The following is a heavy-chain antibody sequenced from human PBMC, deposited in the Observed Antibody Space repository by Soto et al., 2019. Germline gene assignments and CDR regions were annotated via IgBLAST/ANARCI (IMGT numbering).Heavy chain of an antibody. Sequence: QVQLVESGGGVVQPGRSLRLSCAASGFTFSDYVMHWVRQVPGKGLEWVAIISHDERIKYYADSVKGRFTISRDNSNNMLYLQMDSLQTEDTALYYCAIRLDGASSDLLDYWGQGTLVTVSS. D-gene: IGHD3-22*01. CDR1: GFTFSDYV. CDR3: AIRLDGASSDLLDY. CDR2: ISHDERIK. J-gene: IGHJ4*02. V-gene: IGHV3-30*03.